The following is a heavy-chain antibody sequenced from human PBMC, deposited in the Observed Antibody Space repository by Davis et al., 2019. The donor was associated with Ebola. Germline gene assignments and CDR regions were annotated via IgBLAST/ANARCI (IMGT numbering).Heavy chain of an antibody. CDR1: GFTFSGSA. CDR3: TNRKSEY. Sequence: GESLKISCAASGFTFSGSAMHWVRQASGKGLEWVGRIRSKANSYATAYAASVKGRFTIPRDDSKNTAYLQMNSLKTEDTAVYYCTNRKSEYWGQGTLVTVSS. J-gene: IGHJ4*02. V-gene: IGHV3-73*01. CDR2: IRSKANSYAT.